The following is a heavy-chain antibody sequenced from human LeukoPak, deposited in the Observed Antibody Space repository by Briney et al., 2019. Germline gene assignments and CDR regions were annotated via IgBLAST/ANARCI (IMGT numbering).Heavy chain of an antibody. CDR3: ARMEGLYSGSYNFDY. CDR1: GYTFTGYY. J-gene: IGHJ4*02. Sequence: ASVKVSCKASGYTFTGYYMHWVRQAPGQGLEWMGWINPKSGGTNYAQKFQGRVTMTRDTSISTAYMELSRLRSDDTAVYYCARMEGLYSGSYNFDYWGQGTLVTVSS. CDR2: INPKSGGT. D-gene: IGHD1-26*01. V-gene: IGHV1-2*02.